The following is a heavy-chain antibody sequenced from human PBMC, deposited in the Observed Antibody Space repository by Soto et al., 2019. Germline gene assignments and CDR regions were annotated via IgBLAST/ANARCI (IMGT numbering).Heavy chain of an antibody. V-gene: IGHV1-69*13. J-gene: IGHJ5*02. CDR3: ARLITITMIGFDP. Sequence: ASVKVSCKASGGTFSSYAISWVRQAPGQGLEWMGGIIPIFGTANYAQKFQGRVTITADESTSTAYMELSSLRSEDTAVYYCARLITITMIGFDPWGQGTLVTVSS. D-gene: IGHD3-22*01. CDR2: IIPIFGTA. CDR1: GGTFSSYA.